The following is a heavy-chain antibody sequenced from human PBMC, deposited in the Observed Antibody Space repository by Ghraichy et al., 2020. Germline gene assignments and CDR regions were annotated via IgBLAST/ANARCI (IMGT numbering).Heavy chain of an antibody. Sequence: GGSLRLSCAASGYTFAAYTMHWVRQAPGKGMKWVSLISWDGGSTYYADSVKGRFTISRDNSKNSLYLQMNSLRTEDTALYYCAKDMKGGNTRRGHYYYYYGMDVWGQGSTVTVSS. CDR3: AKDMKGGNTRRGHYYYYYGMDV. D-gene: IGHD4-23*01. CDR2: ISWDGGST. CDR1: GYTFAAYT. V-gene: IGHV3-43*01. J-gene: IGHJ6*02.